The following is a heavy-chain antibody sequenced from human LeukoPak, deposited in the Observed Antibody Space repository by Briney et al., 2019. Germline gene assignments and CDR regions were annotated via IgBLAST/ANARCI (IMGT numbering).Heavy chain of an antibody. CDR2: ISSSSAA. J-gene: IGHJ4*02. Sequence: GGSLRLSCAASGLTFSNFGMNWVRQAPGKGLEWVSYISSSSAAYYADSVKGRFTISRDNAKNSLYLQMNSLGAEDTAVYYCAKPTVRSSSWYDYWGQGTLVTVSS. D-gene: IGHD6-13*01. CDR3: AKPTVRSSSWYDY. V-gene: IGHV3-48*01. CDR1: GLTFSNFG.